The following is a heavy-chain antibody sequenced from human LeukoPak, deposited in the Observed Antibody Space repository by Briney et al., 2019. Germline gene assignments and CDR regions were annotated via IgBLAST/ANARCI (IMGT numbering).Heavy chain of an antibody. V-gene: IGHV4-59*01. D-gene: IGHD3-16*01. J-gene: IGHJ4*02. CDR1: GGSIRSYY. Sequence: PSETLSLTCTVSGGSIRSYYWSWIRQPPGKGLEWIGYIYYSGSTNYNPSLKSRVTISVDTSKNQFSLKLSSVTAADTAVYYCARDDGLFDYWGQGTLVTVSS. CDR2: IYYSGST. CDR3: ARDDGLFDY.